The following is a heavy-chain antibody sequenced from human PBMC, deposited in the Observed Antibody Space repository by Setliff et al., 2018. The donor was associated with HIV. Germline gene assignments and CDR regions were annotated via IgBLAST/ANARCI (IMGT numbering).Heavy chain of an antibody. J-gene: IGHJ4*02. Sequence: KPSETLSLTCSVSGGSVMSSVYYWAWIRQPPGKGLEWIGSTSFSGTYLNPSLKSRVTISVDRSKDQFSLKMTSVTAADTAIYYCARSSTAGFGFWGQGTLVTVSS. CDR1: GGSVMSSVYY. V-gene: IGHV4-39*07. CDR2: TSFSGT. D-gene: IGHD6-19*01. CDR3: ARSSTAGFGF.